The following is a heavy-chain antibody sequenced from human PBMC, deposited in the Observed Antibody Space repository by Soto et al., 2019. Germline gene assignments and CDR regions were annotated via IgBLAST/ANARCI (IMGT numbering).Heavy chain of an antibody. CDR2: IFYLGAS. D-gene: IGHD2-2*01. Sequence: SGTLSLTCTVSGYSIISSCVYWGWVRQPPGKGLEWIGSIFYLGASYYNPSLKSRVTMSVDTSKNQFSLRLRSVTAADTALYFRARHPPALRKNNWFDPWGQGIMVTVSP. J-gene: IGHJ5*02. CDR3: ARHPPALRKNNWFDP. CDR1: GYSIISSCVY. V-gene: IGHV4-39*01.